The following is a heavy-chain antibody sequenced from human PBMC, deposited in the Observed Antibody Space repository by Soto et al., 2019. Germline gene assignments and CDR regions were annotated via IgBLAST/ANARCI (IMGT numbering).Heavy chain of an antibody. CDR1: GGSISSSSYY. Sequence: QLQLQESGPGLVKPSETLSLTCTVSGGSISSSSYYWGWIRQPPGKGLEWIGSIYYSGSTYYNPSRKSRVTISVDTSKNQFSLKLSSVTAADTAVYYCARQRVLLWSHPGGMDVWGQGTTVTVSS. V-gene: IGHV4-39*01. CDR2: IYYSGST. CDR3: ARQRVLLWSHPGGMDV. J-gene: IGHJ6*02. D-gene: IGHD3-10*01.